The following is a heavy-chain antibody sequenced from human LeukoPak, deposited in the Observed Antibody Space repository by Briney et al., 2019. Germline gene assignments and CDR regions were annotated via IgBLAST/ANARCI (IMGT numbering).Heavy chain of an antibody. D-gene: IGHD4-17*01. CDR2: IIPILGIA. CDR1: GGTFSSYT. V-gene: IGHV1-69*04. J-gene: IGHJ6*02. CDR3: ARDRDGDYVYYYYGMDV. Sequence: SVKVSCKASGGTFSSYTMSWVRQAPGQGLEWMGRIIPILGIANYAQKFQGRVTITADKSTSTAYMELSSLRSEDTAVYYCARDRDGDYVYYYYGMDVWGQGTTVTVSS.